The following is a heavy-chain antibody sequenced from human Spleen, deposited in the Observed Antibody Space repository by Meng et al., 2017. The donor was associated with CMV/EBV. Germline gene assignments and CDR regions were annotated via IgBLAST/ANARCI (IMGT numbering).Heavy chain of an antibody. Sequence: GSLRLSCTVSGGSISSSSYYWGWIRQPPGKGLEWIGSFYYSGATYYNPSLKSRVTISADTSKNQFSLKLSSVIAAGTAVYYCATPSTVTTLPVNYWGQGILVTVSS. J-gene: IGHJ4*02. CDR1: GGSISSSSYY. V-gene: IGHV4-39*01. CDR2: FYYSGAT. D-gene: IGHD4-17*01. CDR3: ATPSTVTTLPVNY.